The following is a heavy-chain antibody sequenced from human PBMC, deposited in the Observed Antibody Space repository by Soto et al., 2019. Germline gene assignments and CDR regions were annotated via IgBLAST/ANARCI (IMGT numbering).Heavy chain of an antibody. D-gene: IGHD2-15*01. CDR3: AARRYCSGGTCPDYFDY. Sequence: SVKLSCKASGGTLSSYAISWVRQAPGQGLEWMGGIIPIFGTASYAQKFQGRVTITADESTSAAYMELSSLRSDDTAVYYCAARRYCSGGTCPDYFDYWGPGTLVTVSS. V-gene: IGHV1-69*13. CDR1: GGTLSSYA. CDR2: IIPIFGTA. J-gene: IGHJ4*02.